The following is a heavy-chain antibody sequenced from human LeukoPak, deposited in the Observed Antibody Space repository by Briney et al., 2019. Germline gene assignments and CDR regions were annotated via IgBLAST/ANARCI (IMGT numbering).Heavy chain of an antibody. D-gene: IGHD2-2*02. CDR3: ARHWEGYCSSTSCYTSYYYMDV. J-gene: IGHJ6*03. Sequence: PGASLQISCKGSGSIFTSYWIGGVRQLPGKGVEGMGIIYPGDSDTRYSPSFQGQVTISADKSISTAYLQWSSLKASDTAMYYCARHWEGYCSSTSCYTSYYYMDVWGKGTTVTVSS. V-gene: IGHV5-51*01. CDR2: IYPGDSDT. CDR1: GSIFTSYW.